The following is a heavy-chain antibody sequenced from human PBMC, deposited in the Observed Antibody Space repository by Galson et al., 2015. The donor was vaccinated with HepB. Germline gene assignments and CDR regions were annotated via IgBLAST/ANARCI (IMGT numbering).Heavy chain of an antibody. CDR2: IIPIFGTA. J-gene: IGHJ6*02. CDR1: GGTFSSYA. V-gene: IGHV1-69*13. Sequence: SVKVSCKASGGTFSSYAMSWVRQAPGQGLEWMGGIIPIFGTANYAQKFQGRVTITADESTSTAYMELSSLRSEDTAVYYCARKDGRYYHYYGMDVWGQGTTVTVSS. CDR3: ARKDGRYYHYYGMDV.